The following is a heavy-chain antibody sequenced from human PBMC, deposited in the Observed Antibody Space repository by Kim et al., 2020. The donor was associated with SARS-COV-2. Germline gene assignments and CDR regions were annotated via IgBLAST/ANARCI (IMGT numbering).Heavy chain of an antibody. J-gene: IGHJ4*02. D-gene: IGHD5-12*01. CDR3: AKGWGYEAGDPTDC. Sequence: DSVKGRFTISRDNSKNTLYLQMNSLRAEDTAVYYCAKGWGYEAGDPTDCWGQGTLVTVSS. V-gene: IGHV3-23*01.